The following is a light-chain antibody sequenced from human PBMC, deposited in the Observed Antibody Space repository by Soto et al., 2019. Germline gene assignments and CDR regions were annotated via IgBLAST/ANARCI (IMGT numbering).Light chain of an antibody. Sequence: EIVLTQSPGTLSLSPGERATLSCRASESVSTSYLAWYQQKPGQAPRLLIYGASGRATGIPDRFSVSASGTDFTLTNSRLGPEDFAVYYCQHYGTSALFGPGTKVDIK. CDR3: QHYGTSAL. CDR1: ESVSTSY. CDR2: GAS. V-gene: IGKV3-20*01. J-gene: IGKJ3*01.